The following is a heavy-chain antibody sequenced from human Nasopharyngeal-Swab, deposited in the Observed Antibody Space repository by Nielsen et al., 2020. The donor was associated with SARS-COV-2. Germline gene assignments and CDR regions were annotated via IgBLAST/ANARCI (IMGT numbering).Heavy chain of an antibody. Sequence: SETLSLTCTVSGGSISSSSYYWGWIRQPPGKGLEWIGCIYYSGSTYYNPSLKSRVTISVDTSKNQFSLKLSSVTAADTAVYYCARVNYGGIFDYWGQGTLVTVSS. CDR2: IYYSGST. CDR1: GGSISSSSYY. D-gene: IGHD4-23*01. CDR3: ARVNYGGIFDY. J-gene: IGHJ4*02. V-gene: IGHV4-39*07.